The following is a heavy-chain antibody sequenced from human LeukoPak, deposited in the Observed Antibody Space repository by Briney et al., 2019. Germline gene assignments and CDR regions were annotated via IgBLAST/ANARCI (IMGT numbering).Heavy chain of an antibody. V-gene: IGHV1-69*04. J-gene: IGHJ4*02. Sequence: GASVKVSCKASGGTFSSYAISWVRQAPGQGLEWMGRIIPILGIANYAQKFQGRVTITADKSTSTAYMELSSLRSEDTAVYYCARVSYYGPFDYWGQGTLVTVSS. D-gene: IGHD1-26*01. CDR2: IIPILGIA. CDR1: GGTFSSYA. CDR3: ARVSYYGPFDY.